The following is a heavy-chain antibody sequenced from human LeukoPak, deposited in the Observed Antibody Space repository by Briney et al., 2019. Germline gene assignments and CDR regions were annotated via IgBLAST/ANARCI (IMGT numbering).Heavy chain of an antibody. Sequence: GESLKISCRGSGYSFSNSWIGWVRQMPGKGLECMGIIFPGDSDTRYSPSFQGQVTISADKSIRTAYLQWSSLNASDTAMYYCVRQRRNILTGSPYYYYAMEVWGQGTTVTVTS. CDR2: IFPGDSDT. V-gene: IGHV5-51*01. D-gene: IGHD3-9*01. CDR3: VRQRRNILTGSPYYYYAMEV. CDR1: GYSFSNSW. J-gene: IGHJ6*02.